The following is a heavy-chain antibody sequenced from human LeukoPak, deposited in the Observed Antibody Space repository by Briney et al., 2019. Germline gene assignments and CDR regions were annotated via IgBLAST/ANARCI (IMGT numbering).Heavy chain of an antibody. D-gene: IGHD3-10*01. V-gene: IGHV4-4*02. J-gene: IGHJ6*03. CDR2: INHSGST. Sequence: SGTLSLTCAVSGGSMTTGNWWTWVRQSPDKGLEWIGEINHSGSTNYNPSLKSRVTISVDTSKNQFSLKLSSVTAADTAVYYCARVGGYVVRGGINYYYYYYMDVWGKGTTVTVSS. CDR3: ARVGGYVVRGGINYYYYYYMDV. CDR1: GGSMTTGNW.